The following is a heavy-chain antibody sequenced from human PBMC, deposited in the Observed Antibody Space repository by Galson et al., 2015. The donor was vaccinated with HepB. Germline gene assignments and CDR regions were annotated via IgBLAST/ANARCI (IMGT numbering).Heavy chain of an antibody. J-gene: IGHJ4*02. CDR2: IYYSGST. D-gene: IGHD3-22*01. CDR1: GGSISSYY. CDR3: ARDSVVIRAIDY. Sequence: ETLSLTCTVSGGSISSYYWSWIRQPPGKGLEWIGYIYYSGSTYYNPSLKSRVTISVDTSKNQFSLKLSSVTAADTAVYYCARDSVVIRAIDYWGQGTLVTVSS. V-gene: IGHV4-59*06.